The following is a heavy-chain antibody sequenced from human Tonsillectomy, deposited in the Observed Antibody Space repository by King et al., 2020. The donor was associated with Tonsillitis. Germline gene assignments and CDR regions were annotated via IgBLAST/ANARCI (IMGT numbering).Heavy chain of an antibody. V-gene: IGHV5-51*01. Sequence: QLVQSGAEVKKPGESLKISGKGSGYSFTKYWIGWVRQMPGKGLEWMGIIYPGDFDTRYRPAFQVQVTISADKSISATYLQWSSLKASDTAMYYCASRPDGFDIWGQGTMVTVSS. CDR3: ASRPDGFDI. CDR2: IYPGDFDT. CDR1: GYSFTKYW. J-gene: IGHJ3*02.